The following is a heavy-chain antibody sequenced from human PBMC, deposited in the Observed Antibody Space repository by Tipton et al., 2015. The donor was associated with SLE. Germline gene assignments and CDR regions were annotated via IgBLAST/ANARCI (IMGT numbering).Heavy chain of an antibody. D-gene: IGHD6-13*01. CDR3: AREEEWQQLVQLYFDL. Sequence: TLSLTCAVYGGSFSGYYWSWIRQPPGKGLEWIGSIYYSGSTYYNPSLKSRVTISVDTSKNQFSLKLSSVTAADTAVYYCAREEEWQQLVQLYFDLWGRGTLVTVSS. V-gene: IGHV4-34*01. CDR1: GGSFSGYY. CDR2: IYYSGST. J-gene: IGHJ2*01.